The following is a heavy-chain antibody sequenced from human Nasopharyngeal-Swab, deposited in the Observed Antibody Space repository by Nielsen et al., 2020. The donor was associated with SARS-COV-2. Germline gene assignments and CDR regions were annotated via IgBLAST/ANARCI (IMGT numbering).Heavy chain of an antibody. V-gene: IGHV4-59*02. CDR1: GASVSDYY. J-gene: IGHJ6*03. CDR2: FYSTETP. Sequence: GSLRPSCTVSGASVSDYYWSWVRQPPGKGLEWLGSFYSTETPDYNPSLNSRVVMSIDTSKNQLSLRLTSVTAADTAVYYCARYHYLDVWGKGTTVTVSS. CDR3: ARYHYLDV.